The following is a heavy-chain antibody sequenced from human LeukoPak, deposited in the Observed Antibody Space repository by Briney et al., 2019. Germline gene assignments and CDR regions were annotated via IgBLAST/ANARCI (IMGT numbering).Heavy chain of an antibody. CDR2: IYYSGNT. CDR1: GGSISSYY. D-gene: IGHD3-10*01. CDR3: AIPYDEGGYYRF. Sequence: SETLSLTCTVSGGSISSYYWSWIRQPPGKGLEWIGYIYYSGNTNYNPSLKTRVTISVDTSKNQFSLKLSSVTAADTAVYYCAIPYDEGGYYRFWGQGTLVTVSS. J-gene: IGHJ4*02. V-gene: IGHV4-59*08.